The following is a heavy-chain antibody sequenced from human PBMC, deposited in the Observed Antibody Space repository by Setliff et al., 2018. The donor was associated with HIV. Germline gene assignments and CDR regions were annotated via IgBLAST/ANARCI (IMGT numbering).Heavy chain of an antibody. CDR3: ARGRLLWSGSYYYYYMDV. J-gene: IGHJ6*03. D-gene: IGHD3-10*01. Sequence: GGSLRLSCAASGFTFSDHYMDWVRQAPGKGLEWVGRTRNKVNSYTTEYAASVKGRFTISRDDSKNSLYLQMNSLKTEDTAVYYCARGRLLWSGSYYYYYMDVWGKGTTVTSP. CDR1: GFTFSDHY. V-gene: IGHV3-72*01. CDR2: TRNKVNSYTT.